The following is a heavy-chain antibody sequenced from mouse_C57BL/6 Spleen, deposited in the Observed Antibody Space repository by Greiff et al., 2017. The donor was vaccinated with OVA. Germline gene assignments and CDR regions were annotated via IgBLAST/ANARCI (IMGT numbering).Heavy chain of an antibody. CDR1: GFTFSSYA. D-gene: IGHD2-3*01. V-gene: IGHV5-4*03. CDR2: ISDGGSYT. Sequence: EVKLMESGGGLVKPGGSLKLSCAASGFTFSSYAMSWVRQTPEKRLEWVATISDGGSYTYYPANVKGRFTISGDNPKNNLYLQMSHLKSEDTAVYYGAREGDGYPDYWGQGTTLTVSS. CDR3: AREGDGYPDY. J-gene: IGHJ2*01.